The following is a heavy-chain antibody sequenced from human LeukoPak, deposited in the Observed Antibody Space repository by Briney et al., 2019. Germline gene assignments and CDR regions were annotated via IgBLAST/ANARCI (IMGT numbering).Heavy chain of an antibody. CDR1: GFTFSDAW. V-gene: IGHV3-15*01. Sequence: PGGSLRLSCVASGFTFSDAWMSWVRQAPGKGLEWVGRIKAKADGGTTDFAAPVRGRFTISRDDSRNTLYLHMNSLNTDDTGVYYCIKDKRPLGSYYAGLFDYWGQGTLVTVSS. J-gene: IGHJ4*02. D-gene: IGHD3-10*01. CDR3: IKDKRPLGSYYAGLFDY. CDR2: IKAKADGGTT.